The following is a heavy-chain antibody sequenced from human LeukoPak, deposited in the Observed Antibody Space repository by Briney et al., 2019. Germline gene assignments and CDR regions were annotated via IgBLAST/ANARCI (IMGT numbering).Heavy chain of an antibody. CDR2: IKQDGSEK. D-gene: IGHD3-22*01. J-gene: IGHJ4*02. Sequence: GGSLRLSCAASGFTFSSYSMNWVRQAPGKGLEWVANIKQDGSEKYYVDSVKGRFTISRDNAKNSLYLQMNSLRAEDTAVYYCARSEYYYDSSGYDYWGQGTLVTVSS. V-gene: IGHV3-7*01. CDR1: GFTFSSYS. CDR3: ARSEYYYDSSGYDY.